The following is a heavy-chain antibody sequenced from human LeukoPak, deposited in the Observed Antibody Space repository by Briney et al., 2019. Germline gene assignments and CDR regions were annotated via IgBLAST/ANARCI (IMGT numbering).Heavy chain of an antibody. CDR1: GFTFSSYA. CDR2: IGSSGNT. D-gene: IGHD2-2*01. CDR3: AKGTSWMSPYYYMDV. J-gene: IGHJ6*03. Sequence: PGGSLRLSCALSGFTFSSYAMTWVRQAPGKGLEWVSAIGSSGNTFYADSVKGRFTISRDNSKSTLYLQMNSLRAEDTALYYCAKGTSWMSPYYYMDVWGTGTTVTVS. V-gene: IGHV3-23*01.